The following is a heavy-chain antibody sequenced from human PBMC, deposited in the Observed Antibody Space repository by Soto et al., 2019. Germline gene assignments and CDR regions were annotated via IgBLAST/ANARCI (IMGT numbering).Heavy chain of an antibody. CDR3: ARPSRAGYYGMDV. CDR2: IYLGDSDT. CDR1: GYSFTSYW. J-gene: IGHJ6*02. D-gene: IGHD3-10*01. Sequence: GESLKISCNGSGYSFTSYWIGWVRQMPGKGLEWMGIIYLGDSDTRYSPSFQGQVTISADKSISTAYLQWSSLKASDTAMYYCARPSRAGYYGMDVWGQGTTVTVSS. V-gene: IGHV5-51*01.